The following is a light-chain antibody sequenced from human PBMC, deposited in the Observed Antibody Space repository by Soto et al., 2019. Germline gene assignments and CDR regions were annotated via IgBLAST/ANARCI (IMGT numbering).Light chain of an antibody. CDR2: AAS. CDR1: QSIRSY. V-gene: IGKV1-39*01. J-gene: IGKJ3*01. Sequence: DIQMTQSPSPLSASVGDRVTITCRASQSIRSYLNWFQQKPGKAPRLLIYAASRLESGVPSRFSGRGSGTDFALTIGSLQPEDFATYYCQQSFSTPQTFGPGT. CDR3: QQSFSTPQT.